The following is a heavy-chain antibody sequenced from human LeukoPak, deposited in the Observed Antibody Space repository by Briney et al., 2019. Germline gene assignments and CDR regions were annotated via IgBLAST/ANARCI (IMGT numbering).Heavy chain of an antibody. D-gene: IGHD4-23*01. CDR3: ATTVVTPEGAYFDY. Sequence: ASVKVSCKVSGYTLTELSMHWVRQAPGKGLEWMGGFDPEGGETIYAQKFQGRVTMTEDTSTDTAYMELSSLRSEDTAVYYCATTVVTPEGAYFDYWGQGTLVTVSS. CDR2: FDPEGGET. CDR1: GYTLTELS. V-gene: IGHV1-24*01. J-gene: IGHJ4*02.